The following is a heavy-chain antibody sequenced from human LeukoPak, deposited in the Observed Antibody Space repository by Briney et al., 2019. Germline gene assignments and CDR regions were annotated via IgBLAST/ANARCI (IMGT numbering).Heavy chain of an antibody. CDR3: ARDTPSNDY. V-gene: IGHV3-48*04. Sequence: GGSLRLSCAASGSTFSRYAMSWVRQAPGKGLEWVSYISSSGSTIYYADSVKGRFTISRDNAKNSLYLQMNSLRAEDTAVYYCARDTPSNDYWGQGTLVTVSS. CDR1: GSTFSRYA. J-gene: IGHJ4*02. CDR2: ISSSGSTI.